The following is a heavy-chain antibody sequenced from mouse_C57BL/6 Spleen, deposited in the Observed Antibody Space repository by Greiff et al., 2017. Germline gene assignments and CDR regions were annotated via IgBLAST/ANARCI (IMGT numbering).Heavy chain of an antibody. CDR3: ARRGITTVVAPYFDY. CDR1: GYTFTSYW. D-gene: IGHD1-1*01. CDR2: IYPGSGST. J-gene: IGHJ2*01. V-gene: IGHV1-55*01. Sequence: QVQLQQSGAELVKPGASVKMSCKASGYTFTSYWITWVKQRPGQGLEWIGDIYPGSGSTNYNEKFKSKATLTVDTSSSTAYLQLSSLTSEDSAVYYCARRGITTVVAPYFDYWGQGTTLTVSS.